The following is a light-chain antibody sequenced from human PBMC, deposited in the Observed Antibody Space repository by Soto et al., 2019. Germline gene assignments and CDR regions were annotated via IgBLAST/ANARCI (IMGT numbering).Light chain of an antibody. CDR2: KDN. CDR3: QSADSSGTYYV. CDR1: ALPKQY. J-gene: IGLJ1*01. V-gene: IGLV3-25*02. Sequence: SSELAQAPGVSVSQAQTARITCAADALPKQYDYWYQQQPGQAPVVVIFKDNERPSGIPELFSGSSSGTTFTLTISGAQAADEADYYCQSADSSGTYYVFGSGTKVTVL.